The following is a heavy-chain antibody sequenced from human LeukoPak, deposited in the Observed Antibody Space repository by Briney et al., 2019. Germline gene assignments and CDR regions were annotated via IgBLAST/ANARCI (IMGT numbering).Heavy chain of an antibody. CDR2: ISSSSSTI. CDR3: ARGYYGSGSYFLDY. J-gene: IGHJ4*02. V-gene: IGHV3-48*02. Sequence: GGSPRLSCAASGFTFSSYSMNWVRQAPGKGLEWVSYISSSSSTIYYADSVKGRFTISRDNAKNSLYLQMNSLRDEDTAVYYCARGYYGSGSYFLDYWGQGTLVTVSS. CDR1: GFTFSSYS. D-gene: IGHD3-10*01.